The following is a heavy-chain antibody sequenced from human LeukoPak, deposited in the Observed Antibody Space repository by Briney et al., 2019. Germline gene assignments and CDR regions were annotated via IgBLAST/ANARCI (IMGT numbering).Heavy chain of an antibody. CDR3: AKEWTSMTYFDY. V-gene: IGHV3-23*01. D-gene: IGHD2/OR15-2a*01. CDR1: GFTFSNYA. J-gene: IGHJ4*02. Sequence: GGSQRLSCVASGFTFSNYALTWIRQAPGKVLEWVSAISGSAGSTHYADSVKGRFTISRDNSKNTLYLQMNRLRAEDTAVYYCAKEWTSMTYFDYWGQGTLVTVSS. CDR2: ISGSAGST.